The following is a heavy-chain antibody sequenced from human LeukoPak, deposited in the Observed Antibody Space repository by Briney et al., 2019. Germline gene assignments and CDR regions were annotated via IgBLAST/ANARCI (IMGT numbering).Heavy chain of an antibody. D-gene: IGHD3-10*01. CDR3: TKDRSGTVQGSFGMDV. CDR1: GLTFNNYA. Sequence: GGSLRLSCAGSGLTFNNYAVHWVRQAPGQGLEWVAVISHHAIHKYYADSVKGRFTISRDSSKNTVSLQMNSLRGEDTAVYYCTKDRSGTVQGSFGMDVWGQGTTVTVSS. J-gene: IGHJ6*02. V-gene: IGHV3-30*04. CDR2: ISHHAIHK.